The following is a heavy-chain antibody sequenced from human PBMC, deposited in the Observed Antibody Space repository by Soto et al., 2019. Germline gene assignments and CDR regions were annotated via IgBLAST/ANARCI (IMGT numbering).Heavy chain of an antibody. Sequence: QITLKESGPTLVNPTQTLTLTCTFSGFSLSTSGVGVGWIRQPPGKALEWLALIYWDDDKRYSPSLKSRLTITKDTSKNQVVLTMTNMDPVDTATYYCALGYCSGGSCYRLANFDYWGQGTLVTVSS. J-gene: IGHJ4*02. CDR3: ALGYCSGGSCYRLANFDY. D-gene: IGHD2-15*01. CDR2: IYWDDDK. V-gene: IGHV2-5*02. CDR1: GFSLSTSGVG.